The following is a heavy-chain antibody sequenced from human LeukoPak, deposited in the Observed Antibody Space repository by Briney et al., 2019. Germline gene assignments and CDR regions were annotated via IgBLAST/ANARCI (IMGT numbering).Heavy chain of an antibody. D-gene: IGHD3-10*01. CDR1: GFTVSSNY. J-gene: IGHJ4*02. Sequence: LPGGSLRLSCAASGFTVSSNYMSWVRQAPGKGLEWVSIIYSGGSTYYADSVKGRFTISRDNSKNTLYLQMNSLRAEDTAVYYCAKAFAGSGSQLDYWGQGTLVTVSS. CDR3: AKAFAGSGSQLDY. CDR2: IYSGGST. V-gene: IGHV3-53*01.